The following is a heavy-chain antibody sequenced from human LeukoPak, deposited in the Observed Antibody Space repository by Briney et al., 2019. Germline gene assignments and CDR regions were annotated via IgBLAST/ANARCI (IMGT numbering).Heavy chain of an antibody. V-gene: IGHV4-4*02. CDR1: AGSISSSNW. J-gene: IGHJ4*02. Sequence: SGTLSLNSAVYAGSISSSNWWSWVRQPPGKGLEWIGAIYHSGNTNYDPSVKSRVTISVDKSKNQFSLKLSSVSAADTAVYYCARESAVAGTILDYWGQGTLVTVSS. CDR3: ARESAVAGTILDY. D-gene: IGHD6-19*01. CDR2: IYHSGNT.